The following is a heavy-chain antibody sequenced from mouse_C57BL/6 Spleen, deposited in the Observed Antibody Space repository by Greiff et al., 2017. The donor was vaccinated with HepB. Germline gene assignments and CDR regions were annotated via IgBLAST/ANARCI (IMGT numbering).Heavy chain of an antibody. V-gene: IGHV1-82*01. J-gene: IGHJ2*01. CDR1: GYAFSSSW. Sequence: ESGPELVKPGASVKISCTASGYAFSSSWMNWVKQRPGKGLEWIGRIYPGDGDTNYNGKFKGKATLTADKSSRTAYMQLSSLTSEDSAVYFCARRYSNYLYYWGQGTTLTVSS. CDR2: IYPGDGDT. CDR3: ARRYSNYLYY. D-gene: IGHD2-5*01.